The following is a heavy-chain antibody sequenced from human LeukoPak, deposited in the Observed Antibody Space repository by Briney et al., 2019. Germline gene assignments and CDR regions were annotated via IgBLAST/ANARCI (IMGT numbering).Heavy chain of an antibody. CDR1: GYTFTSYG. J-gene: IGHJ4*02. CDR2: MNPNSGNT. V-gene: IGHV1-8*02. CDR3: ARVEFSRWNLGY. D-gene: IGHD1-1*01. Sequence: ASVKVSCKASGYTFTSYGISWVRQATGQGLEWMGWMNPNSGNTGYAQKFQGRVTMTRDTSTSTVYMELSSLRSEDTAVYYCARVEFSRWNLGYWGQGTLVTVSS.